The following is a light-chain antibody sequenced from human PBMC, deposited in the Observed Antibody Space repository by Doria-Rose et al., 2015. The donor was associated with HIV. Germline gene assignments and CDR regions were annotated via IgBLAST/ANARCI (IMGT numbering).Light chain of an antibody. CDR3: QQYHGTPS. CDR1: QSLLYTSKNY. Sequence: DIRVTQSPESLGMSLGERATLNCKSNQSLLYTSKNYLAWYQQKPGQPPKLLIYWASTRQSGFPARFSGSGSGTDFTLTISSLEAEDVAVYYCQQYHGTPSFGPGTTVDIK. J-gene: IGKJ3*01. V-gene: IGKV4-1*01. CDR2: WAS.